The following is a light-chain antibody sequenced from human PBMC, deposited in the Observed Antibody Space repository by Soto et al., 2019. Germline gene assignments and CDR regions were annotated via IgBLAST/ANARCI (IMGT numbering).Light chain of an antibody. Sequence: QSVLTQPASVSGSPGQSITISCTGTSSDVGGHNYVSLYQQHPGKAPKLMIYEVSNRPSGVSNRFSGSKSGNTASLTISGLQAEDEADYYCSSYTSSSTPYVFGTGTKVTVL. V-gene: IGLV2-14*01. J-gene: IGLJ1*01. CDR3: SSYTSSSTPYV. CDR2: EVS. CDR1: SSDVGGHNY.